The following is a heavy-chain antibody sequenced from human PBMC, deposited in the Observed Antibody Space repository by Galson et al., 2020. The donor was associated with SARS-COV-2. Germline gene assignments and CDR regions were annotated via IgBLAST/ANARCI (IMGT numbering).Heavy chain of an antibody. D-gene: IGHD6-6*01. CDR3: VKDIGQLVGAFHS. CDR2: ITWNSETI. V-gene: IGHV3-9*01. J-gene: IGHJ3*01. CDR1: GFTFGDYA. Sequence: GGSLRLSCAASGFTFGDYAMNWVRQAPGKGLEWVSGITWNSETIDYADSVKGRFTISRDNAKNSLFLQMNSLRAEDTALYYCVKDIGQLVGAFHSWGQGTVVTVSS.